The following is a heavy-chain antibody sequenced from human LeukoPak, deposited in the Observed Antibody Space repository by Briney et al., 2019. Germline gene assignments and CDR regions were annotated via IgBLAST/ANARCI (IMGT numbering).Heavy chain of an antibody. CDR3: ARGRDYDILTGMKSVLGALDI. CDR2: IYDSGST. D-gene: IGHD3-9*01. Sequence: SETLSLTCTVSGGSISSYYWSWIREPPGKGLEWIGYIYDSGSTNYNPSLKSRVTISVDTSKNQFSLKLSSVTAADTAVYYCARGRDYDILTGMKSVLGALDIWGQGTMVTVSS. J-gene: IGHJ3*02. CDR1: GGSISSYY. V-gene: IGHV4-59*12.